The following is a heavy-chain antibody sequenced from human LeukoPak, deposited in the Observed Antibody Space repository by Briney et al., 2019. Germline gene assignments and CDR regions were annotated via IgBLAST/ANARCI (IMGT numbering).Heavy chain of an antibody. CDR1: VFTFSSYS. CDR2: ICSSSSYI. Sequence: GGSLRLSCAASVFTFSSYSMIWVRQAPGKGLEWVSSICSSSSYIYYADSVKGRFTISRDNAKNSLYLQMNSLRAEDTAVYYCARGYCSSTSCYIFGGMDVWGQGTTVTVSS. D-gene: IGHD2-2*02. J-gene: IGHJ6*02. CDR3: ARGYCSSTSCYIFGGMDV. V-gene: IGHV3-21*01.